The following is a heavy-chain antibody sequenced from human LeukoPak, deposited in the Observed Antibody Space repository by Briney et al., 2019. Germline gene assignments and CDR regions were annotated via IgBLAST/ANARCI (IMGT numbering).Heavy chain of an antibody. J-gene: IGHJ2*01. CDR3: AKVYSSGWYARYFDL. CDR2: IYHSEST. CDR1: GGSISSCNW. Sequence: SETLSLTCAVSGGSISSCNWWSWVRQPPGEGLQWIGEIYHSESTNYNPSLKSRVTISVDKSKNQFSLKLSSVTAADTAVYYCAKVYSSGWYARYFDLWGRGTLVTVSS. V-gene: IGHV4-4*02. D-gene: IGHD6-19*01.